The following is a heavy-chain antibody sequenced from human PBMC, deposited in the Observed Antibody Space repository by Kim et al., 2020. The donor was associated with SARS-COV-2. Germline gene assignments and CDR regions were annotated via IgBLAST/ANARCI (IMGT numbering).Heavy chain of an antibody. Sequence: SETLSLTCTVSGGSISSYYWSWIRQPPGKGLEWIGYIYYSGSTNYNPSLKSRVTISVDTSKNQFSLKLSSVTAADTAVYYCAATMVRGGIMNYYYYYGM. CDR3: AATMVRGGIMNYYYYYGM. D-gene: IGHD3-10*01. V-gene: IGHV4-59*01. CDR1: GGSISSYY. J-gene: IGHJ6*01. CDR2: IYYSGST.